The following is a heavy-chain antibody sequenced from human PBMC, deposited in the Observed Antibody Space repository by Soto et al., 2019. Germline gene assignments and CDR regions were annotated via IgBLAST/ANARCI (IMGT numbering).Heavy chain of an antibody. CDR1: GFTFSSYE. V-gene: IGHV3-48*03. CDR2: ISSSGSTI. D-gene: IGHD3-9*01. J-gene: IGHJ6*02. Sequence: PGGSLRLSCAASGFTFSSYEMNWVRQAPGKGLEWVSYISSSGSTIYYADSVKGRFTISRDNAKNSLYLQMNSLRAEDTAVYYCARDLTSGILTGYYSNYYYGMDVWSQGTTVTVSS. CDR3: ARDLTSGILTGYYSNYYYGMDV.